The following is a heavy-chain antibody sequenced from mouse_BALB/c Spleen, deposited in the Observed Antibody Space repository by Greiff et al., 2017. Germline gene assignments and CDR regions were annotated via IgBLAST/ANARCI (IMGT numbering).Heavy chain of an antibody. J-gene: IGHJ3*01. D-gene: IGHD2-10*02. V-gene: IGHV1-87*01. Sequence: QVQLQQSGAELARPGASVKLSCKASGYTFTSYWMQWVKQRPGQGLEWIGAIYPGDGDTRYTQKFKGKATLTADKSSSTAYMQLSSLASEDSAVYYCTGYAWFAYWGQGTLVTVSA. CDR2: IYPGDGDT. CDR1: GYTFTSYW. CDR3: TGYAWFAY.